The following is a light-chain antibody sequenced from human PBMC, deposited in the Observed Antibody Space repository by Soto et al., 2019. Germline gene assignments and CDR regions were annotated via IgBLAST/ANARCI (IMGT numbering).Light chain of an antibody. J-gene: IGKJ4*01. Sequence: EIVMTQSPATLSVSPGERATLSCRASQSVSNNLAWYQQKPGQAPSLLIYGASTRATGIPARFSGSGSGTEFTLTISSLQSEDFAVYFCQQYNSWPLTFGGGTEVAIK. CDR1: QSVSNN. CDR2: GAS. V-gene: IGKV3-15*01. CDR3: QQYNSWPLT.